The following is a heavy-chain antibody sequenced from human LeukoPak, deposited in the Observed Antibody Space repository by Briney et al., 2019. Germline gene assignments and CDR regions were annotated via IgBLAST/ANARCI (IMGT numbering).Heavy chain of an antibody. Sequence: GGSLRLSCAASGFTFSGYGMHWVRQAPGKGLEWVAFIRYEGNNKYYADSIKGRFTVSRDNSKNTLYLQMSSLRAEDTAVYYCATDRIGYQLSDYWGQGTLVTVSS. CDR1: GFTFSGYG. V-gene: IGHV3-30*02. CDR2: IRYEGNNK. CDR3: ATDRIGYQLSDY. D-gene: IGHD2-2*01. J-gene: IGHJ4*02.